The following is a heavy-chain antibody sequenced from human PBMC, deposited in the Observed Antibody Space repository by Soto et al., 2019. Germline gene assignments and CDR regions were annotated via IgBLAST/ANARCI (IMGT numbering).Heavy chain of an antibody. J-gene: IGHJ3*02. CDR1: GGSISSGGYS. CDR3: ARAGYCSSTSCYTFHDAFDI. V-gene: IGHV4-30-2*01. Sequence: AFETLFPTCAVSGGSISSGGYSRSWIRQPPGKGLEWIGYIYHSGSTYYNPSLKSRVTISVDRSKNQFSLKLSSVTAADTAVYYCARAGYCSSTSCYTFHDAFDIWGQGTMVT. CDR2: IYHSGST. D-gene: IGHD2-2*02.